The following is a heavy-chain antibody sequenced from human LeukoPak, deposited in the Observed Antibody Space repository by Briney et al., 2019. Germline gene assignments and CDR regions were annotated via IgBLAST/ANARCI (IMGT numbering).Heavy chain of an antibody. Sequence: PSRTLSLTCTVSGGSISSGAYYWSWIRQHQGKGLEGVGYTYYSGRTYYNPSLKSPVNISVTTSKNQFSITLSFVTAADTAVYTCARGSDSSGYYSGFFTFDYWGQGTLVTVSS. D-gene: IGHD3-22*01. CDR3: ARGSDSSGYYSGFFTFDY. CDR2: TYYSGRT. CDR1: GGSISSGAYY. J-gene: IGHJ4*02. V-gene: IGHV4-31*01.